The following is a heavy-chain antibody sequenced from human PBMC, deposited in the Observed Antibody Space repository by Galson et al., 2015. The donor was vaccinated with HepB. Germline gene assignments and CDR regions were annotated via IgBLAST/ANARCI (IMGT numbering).Heavy chain of an antibody. CDR3: AHSRSRWYFDL. V-gene: IGHV3-66*02. Sequence: SLRLSCAASGFTVSSNYMSWVRQAPGKGLECVSVIYSGGTTYYADSVKGRFTISRDSSKNTLYVQMNSLGAEDTAVYYCAHSRSRWYFDLWGRGTLVTVSS. J-gene: IGHJ2*01. CDR2: IYSGGTT. CDR1: GFTVSSNY.